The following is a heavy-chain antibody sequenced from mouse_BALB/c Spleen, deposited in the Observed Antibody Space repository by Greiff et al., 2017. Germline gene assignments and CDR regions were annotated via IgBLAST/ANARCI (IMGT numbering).Heavy chain of an antibody. V-gene: IGHV6-6*02. J-gene: IGHJ3*01. CDR1: GFTFSNYW. Sequence: EVQVVESGGGLVQPGGSMKLSCVASGFTFSNYWMNWVRQSPEKGLEWVAEIRLKSNNYATHYAESVKGRFTISRDDSKSSVYLQMNNLRAEDTGVYYCTREYGYDGFAYWGQGTLVTVSA. CDR2: IRLKSNNYAT. D-gene: IGHD2-2*01. CDR3: TREYGYDGFAY.